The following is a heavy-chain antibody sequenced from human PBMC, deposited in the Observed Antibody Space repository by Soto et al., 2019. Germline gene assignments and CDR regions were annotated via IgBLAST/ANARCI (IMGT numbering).Heavy chain of an antibody. CDR3: ARDMSRSSWYRIFDY. V-gene: IGHV4-59*01. CDR1: GGSISSYY. D-gene: IGHD6-13*01. Sequence: SETLSLTCTVSGGSISSYYWSWIRQPPGKGLEWIGYIYYSGSTNYNPSLKSRVTISVDTSKNQFSLKLSSVTAADTAVYYCARDMSRSSWYRIFDYWGQGTLVTVSS. J-gene: IGHJ4*02. CDR2: IYYSGST.